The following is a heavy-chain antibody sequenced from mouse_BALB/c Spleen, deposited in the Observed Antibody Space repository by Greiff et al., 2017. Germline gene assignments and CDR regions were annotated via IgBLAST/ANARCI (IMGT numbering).Heavy chain of an antibody. CDR2: IWAGGST. V-gene: IGHV2-9*02. J-gene: IGHJ2*01. CDR1: GFSLTSYG. D-gene: IGHD1-1*01. CDR3: ARDEPYYYGSSYVGVY. Sequence: VQLVESGPGLVAPSQSLSITCTVSGFSLTSYGVHWVRQPPGKGLEWLGVIWAGGSTNYNSALMSRLSISKDNSKSQVFLKMNSLQTDDTAMYYCARDEPYYYGSSYVGVYWGQGTTLTVSS.